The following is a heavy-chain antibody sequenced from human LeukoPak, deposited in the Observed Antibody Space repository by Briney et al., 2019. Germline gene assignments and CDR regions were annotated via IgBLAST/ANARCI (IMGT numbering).Heavy chain of an antibody. J-gene: IGHJ4*02. CDR3: ARGGGTGYYDILTGYYSL. D-gene: IGHD3-9*01. V-gene: IGHV4-34*01. CDR2: INHSGST. Sequence: SETLSLTCAVYGGSFSGYYWSWIRQPPGKGLEWIGEINHSGSTNYNPSLKSRVTISVDTSKNQFSLKLSSVTAADTAEYYCARGGGTGYYDILTGYYSLWGQGTLVTVSS. CDR1: GGSFSGYY.